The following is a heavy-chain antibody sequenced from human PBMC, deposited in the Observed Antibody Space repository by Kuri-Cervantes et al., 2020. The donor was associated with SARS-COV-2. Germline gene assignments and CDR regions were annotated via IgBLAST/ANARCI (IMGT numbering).Heavy chain of an antibody. D-gene: IGHD1-14*01. J-gene: IGHJ4*02. Sequence: GGSLRLSCIASGFLFSSYEMNWVRQAPGKGLEWISYISSNGNTIYYADSVKGRFTISRDNAKDSLDLQMNSLRAEDTAIYYCARGEPDYWGQGTLVTVSS. CDR1: GFLFSSYE. CDR3: ARGEPDY. V-gene: IGHV3-48*03. CDR2: ISSNGNTI.